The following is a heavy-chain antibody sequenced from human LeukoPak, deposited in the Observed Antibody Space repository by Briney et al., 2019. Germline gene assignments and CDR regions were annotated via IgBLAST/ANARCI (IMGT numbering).Heavy chain of an antibody. V-gene: IGHV4-34*01. D-gene: IGHD3-10*01. Sequence: SETLSLTCAVYGGSFSGYYWSWLRQPPGQGLEWIGEINHSGSTNYNPSPKSRVTISADTSKNKFSLKLSFVTAADTAVYYRARRPEITMVRGVIRLGNWLDPWGQGTLVTVSS. CDR3: ARRPEITMVRGVIRLGNWLDP. CDR2: INHSGST. J-gene: IGHJ5*02. CDR1: GGSFSGYY.